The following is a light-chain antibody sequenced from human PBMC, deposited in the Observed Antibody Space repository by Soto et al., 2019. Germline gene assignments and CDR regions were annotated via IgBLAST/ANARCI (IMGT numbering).Light chain of an antibody. J-gene: IGKJ1*01. CDR3: QQYHNLWT. V-gene: IGKV3-15*01. Sequence: ETVLTQSPATLSLSPGERATLSCWASQSVNRYLVWYQQRPAQAPRLLIYRASTRATGIPARFSGSGSGTEFTLTISSLQSEDFAVYYCQQYHNLWTFGQGTKVDIK. CDR1: QSVNRY. CDR2: RAS.